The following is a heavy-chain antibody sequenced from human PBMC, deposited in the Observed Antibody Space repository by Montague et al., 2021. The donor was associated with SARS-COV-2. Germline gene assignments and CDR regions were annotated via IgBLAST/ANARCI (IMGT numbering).Heavy chain of an antibody. CDR1: GGSISSCY. CDR2: IYYSGST. J-gene: IGHJ4*02. Sequence: SETLSLTCTVSGGSISSCYWGWIRQPPGWGLEWLGYIYYSGSTNYNPSLKSRVTISVDTSKSQFSLKLSSVTAADTAVYYCARVQWGYYYGLGVTAHFDYWAQGTLVTVSS. D-gene: IGHD3-10*01. V-gene: IGHV4-59*01. CDR3: ARVQWGYYYGLGVTAHFDY.